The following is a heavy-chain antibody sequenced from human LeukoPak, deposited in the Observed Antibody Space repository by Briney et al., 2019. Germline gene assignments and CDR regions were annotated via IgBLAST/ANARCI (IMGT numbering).Heavy chain of an antibody. Sequence: GGSLRLSCAASGFTLSIFSMNGVRQAPGKGLEWVSHISSSSSTIYYADSVKGRFTISRDNAKNSLYLQMNSLRAEDTAVYYCARDLPYCGGDCLTFDYWGQGTLVTVSS. D-gene: IGHD2-21*01. CDR3: ARDLPYCGGDCLTFDY. CDR2: ISSSSSTI. J-gene: IGHJ4*02. CDR1: GFTLSIFS. V-gene: IGHV3-48*01.